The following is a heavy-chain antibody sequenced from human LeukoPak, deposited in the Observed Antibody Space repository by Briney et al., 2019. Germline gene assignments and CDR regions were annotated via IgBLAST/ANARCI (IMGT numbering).Heavy chain of an antibody. V-gene: IGHV3-30*01. Sequence: SVKGRFTISRDNSKNTLYLQMNGLRVEDTAVYYCARESAVTMADYGMDVWGQGTTVTVSS. CDR3: ARESAVTMADYGMDV. J-gene: IGHJ6*02. D-gene: IGHD4-17*01.